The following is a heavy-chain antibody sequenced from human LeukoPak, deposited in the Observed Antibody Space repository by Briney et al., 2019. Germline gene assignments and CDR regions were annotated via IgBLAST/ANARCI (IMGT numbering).Heavy chain of an antibody. Sequence: ASVKVSCKASGYTFTSYGISWVRQAPGQGLEWMGWISAYNGNTNYAQKPQGRVTMTTDTSTSTAYMELRSLRSDDTAVYYCARDKGVVPAAMYYYYYYMDVWGKGTTVTVSS. V-gene: IGHV1-18*01. J-gene: IGHJ6*03. CDR1: GYTFTSYG. D-gene: IGHD2-2*01. CDR3: ARDKGVVPAAMYYYYYYMDV. CDR2: ISAYNGNT.